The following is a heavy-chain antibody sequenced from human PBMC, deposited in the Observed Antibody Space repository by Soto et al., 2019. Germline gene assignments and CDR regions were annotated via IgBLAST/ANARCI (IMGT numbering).Heavy chain of an antibody. Sequence: HPGGSRGLACAASGFTLRSYTMSWVRQAPGKGREWSSSVSASGGKPSYADSVQGRFIISRDNLMNTVYLQMSSLRAEDTAMYYCAKARCSTTDCYVPDSWGQGTLVTVSS. J-gene: IGHJ5*01. V-gene: IGHV3-23*01. D-gene: IGHD1-1*01. CDR3: AKARCSTTDCYVPDS. CDR1: GFTLRSYT. CDR2: VSASGGKP.